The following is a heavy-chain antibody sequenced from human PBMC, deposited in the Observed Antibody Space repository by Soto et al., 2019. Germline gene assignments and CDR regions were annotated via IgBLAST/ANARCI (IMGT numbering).Heavy chain of an antibody. CDR1: LFTFSIYG. Sequence: HPGGCLRLSCSASLFTFSIYGMHCCRQAPGKGLEWVAVIWYDGSNKYYADSVKGRFTISRDNSKNTLYLQMNSLRAEDTAVYYCARDHTILRFLEWYPYYWGQGTLVTVSS. J-gene: IGHJ4*02. CDR2: IWYDGSNK. D-gene: IGHD3-3*01. CDR3: ARDHTILRFLEWYPYY. V-gene: IGHV3-33*01.